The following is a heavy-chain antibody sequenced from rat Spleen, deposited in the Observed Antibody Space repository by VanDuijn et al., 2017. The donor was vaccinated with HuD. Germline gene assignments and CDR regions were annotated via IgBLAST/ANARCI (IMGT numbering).Heavy chain of an antibody. Sequence: EVQLVESGGGLVQPGRSLKLSCAASRLTFSNYYMAWVRQAPTKGLEWVAYISTGGGNTYYRDSVKGRFTISRDNAKSTLHLQMNSLRSEDTATYFCARREYNNYVYYFDYWGQGVMVTVSS. J-gene: IGHJ2*01. D-gene: IGHD1-10*01. CDR3: ARREYNNYVYYFDY. V-gene: IGHV5-25*01. CDR2: ISTGGGNT. CDR1: RLTFSNYY.